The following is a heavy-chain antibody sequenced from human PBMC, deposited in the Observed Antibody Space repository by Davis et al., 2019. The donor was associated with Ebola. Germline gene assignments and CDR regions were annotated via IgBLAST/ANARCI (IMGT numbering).Heavy chain of an antibody. Sequence: GESLKISCVASGFTFSSYWMSWVRQAPGKGLEWVANIKQDGSEKYYVDSVKGRFTISRDNAKNSLYLQMNSLRAEDTAVYYCARGPSTGNSFSYWGQGTLVTVSS. CDR1: GFTFSSYW. J-gene: IGHJ4*02. D-gene: IGHD6-13*01. CDR3: ARGPSTGNSFSY. V-gene: IGHV3-7*01. CDR2: IKQDGSEK.